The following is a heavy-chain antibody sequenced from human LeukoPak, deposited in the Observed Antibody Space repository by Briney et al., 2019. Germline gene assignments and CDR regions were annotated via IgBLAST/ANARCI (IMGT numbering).Heavy chain of an antibody. CDR1: GGTFSSYA. J-gene: IGHJ3*02. Sequence: ASVKVSCKASGGTFSSYAIGWVRQAPGQGLEWMGWISAYNGNTNYAQKLQGRVTMTTDTSTSTAYMELRSLRSDDTAVYYCARDPSAGLRYFDWLLPREDAFDIWGQGTMVTVSS. D-gene: IGHD3-9*01. CDR3: ARDPSAGLRYFDWLLPREDAFDI. CDR2: ISAYNGNT. V-gene: IGHV1-18*01.